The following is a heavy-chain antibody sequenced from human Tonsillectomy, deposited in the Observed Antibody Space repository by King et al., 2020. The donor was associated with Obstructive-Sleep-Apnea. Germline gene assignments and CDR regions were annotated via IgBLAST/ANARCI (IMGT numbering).Heavy chain of an antibody. V-gene: IGHV3-30*04. CDR1: GFTFSSYA. Sequence: QLVQSGGGVVQPGRSLRLSCAASGFTFSSYAMHWVRQAPGKGLEWGAVISYDGSNKYYADSVKGRFTISRDKSKNTLYLQMNSLRAEDTAVYYCASGGSGSYSGVWGQGTLVTVSS. CDR2: ISYDGSNK. CDR3: ASGGSGSYSGV. J-gene: IGHJ4*02. D-gene: IGHD3-10*01.